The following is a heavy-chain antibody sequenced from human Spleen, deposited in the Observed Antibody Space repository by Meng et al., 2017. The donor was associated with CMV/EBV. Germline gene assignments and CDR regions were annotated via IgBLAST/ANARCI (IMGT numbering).Heavy chain of an antibody. Sequence: KVSCKASGYSFTNYWIGWVRQMPGKGLEWMGIIYLGDSDTRYSPSFQGQVTISADKSISTAYLQWRSLKASDTAMYYCARPNEGYCSSTSCSYYFDYWGQGTLVTVSP. D-gene: IGHD2-2*01. J-gene: IGHJ4*02. CDR2: IYLGDSDT. V-gene: IGHV5-51*01. CDR1: GYSFTNYW. CDR3: ARPNEGYCSSTSCSYYFDY.